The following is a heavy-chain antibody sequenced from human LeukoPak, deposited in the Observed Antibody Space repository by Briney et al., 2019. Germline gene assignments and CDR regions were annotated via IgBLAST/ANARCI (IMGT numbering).Heavy chain of an antibody. CDR2: ISGSGGST. CDR3: AKLPEWELLSAFDY. CDR1: GFTVSSNY. J-gene: IGHJ4*02. Sequence: GGSLRLSCAASGFTVSSNYMSWVRQAPGKGLEWVSAISGSGGSTYYADSVKGRFTISRDNSKNTLYLQMNSLRAEDTAVYYCAKLPEWELLSAFDYWGQGTLVTVSS. D-gene: IGHD1-26*01. V-gene: IGHV3-23*01.